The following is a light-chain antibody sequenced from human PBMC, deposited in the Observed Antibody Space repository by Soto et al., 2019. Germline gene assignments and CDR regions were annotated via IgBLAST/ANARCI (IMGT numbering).Light chain of an antibody. J-gene: IGKJ4*01. Sequence: DIVMTQSPDSLAVSLGERATINCKSSQSVLYSSNNKNYLAWYQQRPGQPPKLLIYWASTRESGVPDRFGGSGSGTDFILTISSLQAEDVAVYYCQQYYSTPLSFGGGTKVEIK. CDR2: WAS. CDR3: QQYYSTPLS. CDR1: QSVLYSSNNKNY. V-gene: IGKV4-1*01.